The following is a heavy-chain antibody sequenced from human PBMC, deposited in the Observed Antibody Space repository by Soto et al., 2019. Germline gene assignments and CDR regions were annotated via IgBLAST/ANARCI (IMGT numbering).Heavy chain of an antibody. CDR1: GFTLGDYA. CDR2: IRSKAYGGTT. J-gene: IGHJ5*02. D-gene: IGHD3-3*01. CDR3: TRDLDDFWSGLYNLLDP. V-gene: IGHV3-49*03. Sequence: PGGSLRLSCTASGFTLGDYAMGWFRQAPGKGLEWVGFIRSKAYGGTTEYAASVKGRFTISRDDSKSIAYLQMNSLKTEDTAVYYCTRDLDDFWSGLYNLLDPCGQRAVVTISS.